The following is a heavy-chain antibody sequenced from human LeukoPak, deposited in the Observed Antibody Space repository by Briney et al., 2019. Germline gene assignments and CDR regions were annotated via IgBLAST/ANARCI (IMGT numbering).Heavy chain of an antibody. Sequence: SPSETLSLTCSVSGGSVSSSHYWGWIRQPPGKGLEGIGSIYYSGSTYYNPSLKSRVTISVDTSKNQFSLKLSSVTAADTAVYYCASTYDSSGYTPGEYFDYWGQGTLVTVSS. CDR2: IYYSGST. CDR3: ASTYDSSGYTPGEYFDY. D-gene: IGHD3-22*01. V-gene: IGHV4-39*07. CDR1: GGSVSSSHY. J-gene: IGHJ4*02.